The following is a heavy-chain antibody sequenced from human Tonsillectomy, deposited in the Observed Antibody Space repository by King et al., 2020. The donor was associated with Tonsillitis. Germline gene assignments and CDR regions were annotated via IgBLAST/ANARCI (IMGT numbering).Heavy chain of an antibody. CDR1: GFTFSSYA. D-gene: IGHD4-17*01. J-gene: IGHJ3*02. V-gene: IGHV3-30-3*01. CDR3: AREGGVYYGDSDAFDI. CDR2: ISYDGSNK. Sequence: VQLVESGGGVVQPGRSLRLSCAASGFTFSSYAMHWVRQAPGKGLEWVAVISYDGSNKYYADSVKGRFTISRDNSKNTLYLQMNSLRAEDTAVYYCAREGGVYYGDSDAFDIWGQGTMVTVSS.